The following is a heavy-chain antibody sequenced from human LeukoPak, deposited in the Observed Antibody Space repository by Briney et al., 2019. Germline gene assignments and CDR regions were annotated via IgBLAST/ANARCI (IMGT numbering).Heavy chain of an antibody. J-gene: IGHJ4*02. D-gene: IGHD5-18*01. CDR3: ATSPVYSYGHPYYFDY. V-gene: IGHV3-11*04. CDR1: GFTFSDYY. Sequence: PGGSLRLSCAASGFTFSDYYMTWIRQAPGKGLEWVSYISSSGTSLDYADSVKGRFTISRDNAKNSLYLQMNSLRAEDTAVYYCATSPVYSYGHPYYFDYWGQGTLVTVSS. CDR2: ISSSGTSL.